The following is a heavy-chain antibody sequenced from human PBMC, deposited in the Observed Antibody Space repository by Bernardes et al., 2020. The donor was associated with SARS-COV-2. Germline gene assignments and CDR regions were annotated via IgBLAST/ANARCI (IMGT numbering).Heavy chain of an antibody. D-gene: IGHD2-15*01. J-gene: IGHJ4*02. CDR2: LHYSGST. CDR1: GGSISSYF. V-gene: IGHV4-59*01. Sequence: SETLSLTCTVSGGSISSYFWNWIRQPPGKGLEWIGYLHYSGSTNYNPSLKSRVTISVDTSKNQFSLKLNSVTAADTAVYYCATGPGYCSGSSCYFDFWGQGTLVTVSS. CDR3: ATGPGYCSGSSCYFDF.